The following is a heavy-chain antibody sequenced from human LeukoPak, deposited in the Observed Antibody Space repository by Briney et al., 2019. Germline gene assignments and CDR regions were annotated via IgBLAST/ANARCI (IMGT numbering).Heavy chain of an antibody. Sequence: GGSQRLSCAASGFTFSSYSMNWVRQAPGKGLEWVSSISSSSSYIYYADSVKGRFTISRDNSKNTLYLQMNSLRAEDTAVYYCAKGMDSSGTSFDYWGQGTLVTVSS. V-gene: IGHV3-21*04. CDR3: AKGMDSSGTSFDY. D-gene: IGHD3-22*01. CDR2: ISSSSSYI. CDR1: GFTFSSYS. J-gene: IGHJ4*02.